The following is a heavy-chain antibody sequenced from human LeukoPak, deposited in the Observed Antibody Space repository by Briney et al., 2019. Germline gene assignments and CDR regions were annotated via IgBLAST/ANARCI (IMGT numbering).Heavy chain of an antibody. CDR2: ISYDGSNK. CDR3: AKEHGDYGNALDI. D-gene: IGHD4-17*01. V-gene: IGHV3-30-3*01. CDR1: GFTFSSYA. J-gene: IGHJ3*02. Sequence: PGGSLRLSCAASGFTFSSYAMNWVRQAPGKGLEWVAAISYDGSNKYYADSVKGRFTISRDNSKNTLYLQMNSLRTEDTAVYYCAKEHGDYGNALDIWGQGTMVTVSS.